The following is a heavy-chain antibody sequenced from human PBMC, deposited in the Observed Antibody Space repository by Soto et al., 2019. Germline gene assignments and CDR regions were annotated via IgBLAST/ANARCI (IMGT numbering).Heavy chain of an antibody. Sequence: SETLSLTCAVYGGSFSGYYWSWIRQPPGKGLEWIGEINHSGSTNYNPSLKSRVTISVDNSKNTLYLQMNSLRAEDTAVYHCAKDPWGVTTWKYYFHNWGQGTLVTVSS. D-gene: IGHD3-10*01. CDR3: AKDPWGVTTWKYYFHN. CDR2: INHSGST. J-gene: IGHJ4*02. V-gene: IGHV4-34*01. CDR1: GGSFSGYY.